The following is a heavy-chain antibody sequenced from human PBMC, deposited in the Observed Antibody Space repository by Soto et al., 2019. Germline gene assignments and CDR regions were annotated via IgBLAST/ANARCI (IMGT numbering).Heavy chain of an antibody. J-gene: IGHJ6*02. Sequence: QVQLVQSGAEMKEPGSSVKVSCKNSGGTFSSSAISWLRQAPGQGLEWMGGIIPLFRTPDYAQKFQGRVTIAEDDSTSTAYLELSSLRSEDTAVYYCARDNDRLQLGGNYYYMLDVWCQGNTITVSS. CDR3: ARDNDRLQLGGNYYYMLDV. V-gene: IGHV1-69*12. CDR2: IIPLFRTP. CDR1: GGTFSSSA. D-gene: IGHD4-4*01.